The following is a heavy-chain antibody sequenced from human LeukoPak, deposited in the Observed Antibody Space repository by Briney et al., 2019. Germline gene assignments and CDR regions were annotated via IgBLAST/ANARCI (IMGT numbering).Heavy chain of an antibody. CDR3: ACYPNGFYSSVMGDAFDI. Sequence: GGSLRLSCAASKFTFSDYYMSWIRQAPGKGLEWVSYISSISSTMYYADSVKGRFTISRDNAKNSLYLQMNSLRAEDTAVYYCACYPNGFYSSVMGDAFDIWGQGTMVTVSS. J-gene: IGHJ3*02. V-gene: IGHV3-11*04. CDR2: ISSISSTM. CDR1: KFTFSDYY. D-gene: IGHD6-19*01.